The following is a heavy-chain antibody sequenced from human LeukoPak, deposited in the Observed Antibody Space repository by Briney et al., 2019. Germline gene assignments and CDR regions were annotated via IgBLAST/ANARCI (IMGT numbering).Heavy chain of an antibody. CDR3: ARDWKTNSFDY. V-gene: IGHV3-33*01. CDR2: IYYDGSNI. J-gene: IGHJ4*02. Sequence: GGSLRLSCAASEFTFTTYGMHWVRQAPGKGLEWVAFIYYDGSNIYYADYVKGRFTISRDISKNTLYLQMDSLRAEDTAIYYCARDWKTNSFDYLGQGTLVTVSS. D-gene: IGHD1-1*01. CDR1: EFTFTTYG.